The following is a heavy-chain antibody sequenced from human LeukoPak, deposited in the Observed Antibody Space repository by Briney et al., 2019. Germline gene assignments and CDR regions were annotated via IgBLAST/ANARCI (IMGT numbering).Heavy chain of an antibody. CDR3: ARHPSEIGSYYFDL. D-gene: IGHD1-26*01. CDR2: IYYTGST. J-gene: IGHJ2*01. V-gene: IGHV4-39*01. Sequence: SETLSFTCTVSGGSISSSGYYWGWIRQPPGKGLEWIGIIYYTGSTHYHPSLKSRVTISVDTSKNQFSLKLSSVTAADTAVYYCARHPSEIGSYYFDLWGRGTLVTVSS. CDR1: GGSISSSGYY.